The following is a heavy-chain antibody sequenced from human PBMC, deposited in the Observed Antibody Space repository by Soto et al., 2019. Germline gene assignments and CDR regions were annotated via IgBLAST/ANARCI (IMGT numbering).Heavy chain of an antibody. CDR2: IYYSGST. V-gene: IGHV4-34*01. Sequence: SETLSLTCAVYGGSFSGYYWSWIRQPPGKGLEWIGYIYYSGSTYYNPSLKSRVTISVDTSKNQFSLKLSSVTAADTAVYYCARMSSSWYDAFDIWGQGTMVTVSS. J-gene: IGHJ3*02. CDR1: GGSFSGYY. CDR3: ARMSSSWYDAFDI. D-gene: IGHD6-13*01.